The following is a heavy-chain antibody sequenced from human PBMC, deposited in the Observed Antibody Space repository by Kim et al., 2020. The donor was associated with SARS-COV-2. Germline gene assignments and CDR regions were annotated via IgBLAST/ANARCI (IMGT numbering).Heavy chain of an antibody. CDR2: INAGNGNT. J-gene: IGHJ6*02. CDR3: ARINERLQKIWGMDV. D-gene: IGHD4-4*01. Sequence: ASVKVSCKASGYTFTSYAMHWVRQAPGQRLEWMGWINAGNGNTKYSQKFQGRVTITRDTSASTAYMELSSLRSEDTAVYYCARINERLQKIWGMDVWGQGTTVTVSS. CDR1: GYTFTSYA. V-gene: IGHV1-3*01.